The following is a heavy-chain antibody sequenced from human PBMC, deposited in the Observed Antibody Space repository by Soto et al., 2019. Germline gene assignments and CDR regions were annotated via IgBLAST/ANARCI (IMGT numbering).Heavy chain of an antibody. CDR2: ISAYNGFT. CDR1: GYTFSNYG. J-gene: IGHJ4*02. Sequence: QVQLVQSGGEVKPPGASVNVSCKASGYTFSNYGISWVRQAPGQGLEWMGWISAYNGFTNYAQKLQDRVTLTTDTSTITAYMELRSLRSDDTAVYYCARVGPPNLSGGYDYWGQGTLVTLSS. V-gene: IGHV1-18*01. D-gene: IGHD2-15*01. CDR3: ARVGPPNLSGGYDY.